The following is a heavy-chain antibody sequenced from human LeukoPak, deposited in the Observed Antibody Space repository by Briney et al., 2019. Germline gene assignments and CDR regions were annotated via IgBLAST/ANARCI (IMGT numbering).Heavy chain of an antibody. D-gene: IGHD5-18*01. V-gene: IGHV3-7*01. Sequence: PGGSLRLSCTASGFTFSGAWMSWVRQAPGKGLEWVANIKQDGSEKYYVDSVKGRFTISRDNAKNSLYLQMNSLRAEDTAVYYCASSYIPDYWGQGTLVTVSS. J-gene: IGHJ4*02. CDR1: GFTFSGAW. CDR2: IKQDGSEK. CDR3: ASSYIPDY.